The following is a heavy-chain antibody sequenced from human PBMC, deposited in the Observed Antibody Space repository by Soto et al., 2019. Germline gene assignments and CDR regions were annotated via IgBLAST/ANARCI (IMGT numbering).Heavy chain of an antibody. D-gene: IGHD2-21*02. J-gene: IGHJ4*02. CDR2: INPNSGDM. V-gene: IGHV1-2*02. CDR1: GYSFTAYY. Sequence: ASVKVSCKASGYSFTAYYIHWVRQAPGQGLEWMGWINPNSGDMTYAQKFQGRVTMTRDTSISTTYMELRRLRSDDTAVYFCARQLAYCGGDCYTGPIGSWGQGTVVTV. CDR3: ARQLAYCGGDCYTGPIGS.